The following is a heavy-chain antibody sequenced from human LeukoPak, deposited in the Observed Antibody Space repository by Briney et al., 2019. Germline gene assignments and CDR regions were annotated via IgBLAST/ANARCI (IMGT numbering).Heavy chain of an antibody. CDR1: GFSFSSYG. Sequence: GGSLRLSCAASGFSFSSYGMHWVRQAPGKGLEWVAVIRYDGSNKCYADSVKGRFTISRDNSKNTLYLQMNSLRAEDTAVYYCAKDTSRGSGSYYLPHYWGQGTLVTVSS. CDR2: IRYDGSNK. J-gene: IGHJ4*02. D-gene: IGHD1-26*01. CDR3: AKDTSRGSGSYYLPHY. V-gene: IGHV3-30*02.